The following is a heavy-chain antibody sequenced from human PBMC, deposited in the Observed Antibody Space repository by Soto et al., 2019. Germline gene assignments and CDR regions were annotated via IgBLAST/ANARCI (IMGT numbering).Heavy chain of an antibody. CDR3: ARDSRVETVPLDY. CDR2: ISYDGSNK. J-gene: IGHJ4*02. CDR1: GFTFSSYA. D-gene: IGHD4-17*01. Sequence: GGSLRLSCAASGFTFSSYAMHWVRQAPGKGLEWVAVISYDGSNKYYADSVKGRFTISRDNSKNTLYLQMNSLRAEDTAVYYCARDSRVETVPLDYWGQGTLVTVSS. V-gene: IGHV3-30-3*01.